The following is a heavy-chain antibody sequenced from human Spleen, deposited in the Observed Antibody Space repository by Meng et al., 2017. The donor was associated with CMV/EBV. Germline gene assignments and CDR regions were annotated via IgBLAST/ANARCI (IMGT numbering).Heavy chain of an antibody. CDR2: ISVYTGET. D-gene: IGHD2-15*01. Sequence: GGSLRLSCKASGYDFSNFGISWVRQAPGQGLDWMGWISVYTGETKYSESLLGRVTMTTDTSTKTAYMELRSLRSDDTAVYYCARSLYCRTSLCHNNPYYHYGLDVWGQGTTVTVSS. CDR1: GYDFSNFG. J-gene: IGHJ6*02. V-gene: IGHV1-18*01. CDR3: ARSLYCRTSLCHNNPYYHYGLDV.